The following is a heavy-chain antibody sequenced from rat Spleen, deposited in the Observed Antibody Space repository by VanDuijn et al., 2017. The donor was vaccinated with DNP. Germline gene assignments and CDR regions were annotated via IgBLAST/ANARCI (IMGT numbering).Heavy chain of an antibody. Sequence: EVQLVESGGGLVQPGRSMKLSCAASGFTFSNYGMAWVRQAPKKGLEWVASINTGGVNTFYQDSVKGRFTISRDIPKSTLYLQIDSLRSEDTATYYCATRAPGNYYYGGYFEYWGQGVMVTVSS. CDR2: INTGGVNT. V-gene: IGHV5-25*01. CDR3: ATRAPGNYYYGGYFEY. D-gene: IGHD1-12*02. CDR1: GFTFSNYG. J-gene: IGHJ2*01.